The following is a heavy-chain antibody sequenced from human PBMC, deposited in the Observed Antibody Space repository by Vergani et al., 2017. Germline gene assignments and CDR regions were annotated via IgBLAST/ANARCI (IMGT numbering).Heavy chain of an antibody. D-gene: IGHD6-13*01. V-gene: IGHV1-2*02. J-gene: IGHJ4*02. CDR2: IKPNSGGT. CDR1: GYTFTGYY. Sequence: QVQLVQSGAEVKKPGASVKVSCKASGYTFTGYYMHWVRQAPGQGLGWMGWIKPNSGGTNYAQKFQGRVTMTRDTSISTAYMGLGWLRSDDAAVYYCARLRIAASETFDYWGQGTLVTVSS. CDR3: ARLRIAASETFDY.